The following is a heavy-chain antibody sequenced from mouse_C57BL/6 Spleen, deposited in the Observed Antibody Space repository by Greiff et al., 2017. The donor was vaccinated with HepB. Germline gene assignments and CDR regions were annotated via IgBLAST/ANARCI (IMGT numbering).Heavy chain of an antibody. CDR3: TGYYSNYGHFDY. Sequence: QVQLKQSGAELVRPGASVTLSCKASGYTFTDYEMHWVKQTPVHGLEWIGAIDPETGGTAYNQKFKGKAILTADKSSSTAYMELRSLTSEDSAVYYCTGYYSNYGHFDYWGQGTTLTVSS. J-gene: IGHJ2*01. V-gene: IGHV1-15*01. CDR1: GYTFTDYE. CDR2: IDPETGGT. D-gene: IGHD2-5*01.